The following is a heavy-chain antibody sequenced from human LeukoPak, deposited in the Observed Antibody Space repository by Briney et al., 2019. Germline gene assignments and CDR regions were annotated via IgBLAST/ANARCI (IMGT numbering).Heavy chain of an antibody. CDR3: AKDFGWFGDLRSTLDAFDI. CDR1: GFTFDDYA. V-gene: IGHV3-9*01. D-gene: IGHD3-10*01. Sequence: GGSLRLSCAASGFTFDDYAMHWVRQAPGKGLEWVSGISWNSGSIGYADSVKGRFTISRDNAKNSLYLQMNSLRAEDTALYYCAKDFGWFGDLRSTLDAFDIWGQGTMVTVSS. CDR2: ISWNSGSI. J-gene: IGHJ3*02.